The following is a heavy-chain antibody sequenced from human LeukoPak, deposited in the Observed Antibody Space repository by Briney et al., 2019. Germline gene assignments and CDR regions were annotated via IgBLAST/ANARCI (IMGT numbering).Heavy chain of an antibody. CDR2: IKQDGSEK. V-gene: IGHV3-7*05. Sequence: GGSLRLSCAASGFTFSSYWMSWVRQAPGKGLEWVANIKQDGSEKYYVDSVKGRFTISRDSAKKSLYLQMNSLRAEDTAVYYCASYSGSYYAAFDIWGQGTMVTVSS. D-gene: IGHD1-26*01. CDR3: ASYSGSYYAAFDI. CDR1: GFTFSSYW. J-gene: IGHJ3*02.